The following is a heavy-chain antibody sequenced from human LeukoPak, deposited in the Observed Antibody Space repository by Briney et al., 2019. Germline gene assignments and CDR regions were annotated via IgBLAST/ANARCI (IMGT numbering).Heavy chain of an antibody. Sequence: GGSLRLSCAASGFTFSSYSMNWVRQAPGKGLEWVSSISSSSSYIYYADSVKGRFTISRDNAKNSLYLQMNSLRAEDTAVYYCARDVQQRLAPTPTEIDYWGQGTLVTVSS. CDR1: GFTFSSYS. CDR2: ISSSSSYI. J-gene: IGHJ4*02. D-gene: IGHD6-25*01. V-gene: IGHV3-21*01. CDR3: ARDVQQRLAPTPTEIDY.